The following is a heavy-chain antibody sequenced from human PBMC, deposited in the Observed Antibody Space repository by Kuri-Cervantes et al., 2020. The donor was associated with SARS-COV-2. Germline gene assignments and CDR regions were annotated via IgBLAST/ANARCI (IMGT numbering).Heavy chain of an antibody. Sequence: GESLKISCAASGFTFSSYAMSWVRQAPGKGLEWVSAISGSGGSTYYADSVKGRFTISRDNSKTTLYLQMNSLRAEDTAVYYCAKVEGTNYDFWSGYYPQRTWFDPWGQGTLVTVSS. J-gene: IGHJ5*02. CDR3: AKVEGTNYDFWSGYYPQRTWFDP. CDR2: ISGSGGST. D-gene: IGHD3-3*01. CDR1: GFTFSSYA. V-gene: IGHV3-23*01.